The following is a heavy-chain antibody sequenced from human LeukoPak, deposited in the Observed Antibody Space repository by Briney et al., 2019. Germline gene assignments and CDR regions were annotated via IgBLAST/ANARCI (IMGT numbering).Heavy chain of an antibody. J-gene: IGHJ4*02. CDR3: ARVYCSSTSCYGGVDY. V-gene: IGHV3-21*01. CDR1: GFTFSSYS. Sequence: GGSLRLSCAASGFTFSSYSMNWVRQAPGKGLEWVSSISSSSSYIYYADSVKGRSTISRDNAKNSLYLQMNSLRAEDTAVYYCARVYCSSTSCYGGVDYWGQGTLVTVSS. D-gene: IGHD2-2*01. CDR2: ISSSSSYI.